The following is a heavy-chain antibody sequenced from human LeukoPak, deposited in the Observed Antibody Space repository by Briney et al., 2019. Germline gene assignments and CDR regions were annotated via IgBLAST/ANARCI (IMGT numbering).Heavy chain of an antibody. Sequence: GGSLRLSCAASGFTFSSYWMSWVRQAPGKGLEWVANIKQDGSEKYYVDSVKGRFTISRDNAKNSLYLQMNSLRAEDTAVYYCARTGKYSSSWVSPFDYWGQGTLVTVSS. D-gene: IGHD6-13*01. J-gene: IGHJ4*02. CDR2: IKQDGSEK. CDR3: ARTGKYSSSWVSPFDY. CDR1: GFTFSSYW. V-gene: IGHV3-7*01.